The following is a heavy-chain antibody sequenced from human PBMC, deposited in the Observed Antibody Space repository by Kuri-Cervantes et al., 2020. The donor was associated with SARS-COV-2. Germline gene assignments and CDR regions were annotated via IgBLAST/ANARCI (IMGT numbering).Heavy chain of an antibody. D-gene: IGHD3-22*01. J-gene: IGHJ6*03. CDR3: ARGADFSGYYFNPYYYYYMDV. V-gene: IGHV4-4*07. Sequence: SETLSLTCSVSGDSVADSPWSWVRQPAGKGLEWIGHIYTTGTTNYNPSLKSRVTISVNTSKNQFSLKLSSVTAADTAVYYCARGADFSGYYFNPYYYYYMDVWGKGTTVTVSS. CDR1: GDSVADSP. CDR2: IYTTGTT.